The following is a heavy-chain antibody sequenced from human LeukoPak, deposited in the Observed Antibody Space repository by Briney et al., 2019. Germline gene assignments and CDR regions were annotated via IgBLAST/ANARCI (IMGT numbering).Heavy chain of an antibody. Sequence: PSETLSLTCAVYGGSFSGYYWSWIRQPPGKGLEWIGEINHSGSTNYNPSLKSRVTISVDTSKNQLSLKLSSVTAADTAVYYCARGSPDIVVVVAADAFDIWGQGTMVTVSS. CDR1: GGSFSGYY. D-gene: IGHD2-15*01. CDR3: ARGSPDIVVVVAADAFDI. J-gene: IGHJ3*02. V-gene: IGHV4-34*01. CDR2: INHSGST.